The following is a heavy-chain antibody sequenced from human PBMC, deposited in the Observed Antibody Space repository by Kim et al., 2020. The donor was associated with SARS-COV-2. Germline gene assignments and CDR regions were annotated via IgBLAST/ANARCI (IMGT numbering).Heavy chain of an antibody. CDR1: GFTFSSYW. J-gene: IGHJ5*02. CDR3: ARGYPVTIFGVVIGSWFDP. Sequence: GGSLRLSCAASGFTFSSYWMHWVRQAPGKGLVWVSRINSDGSSTSYADSVKGRFTISRDNAKNTLYLQMNSLRAEDTAVYYCARGYPVTIFGVVIGSWFDPWGQGTLVTVSS. CDR2: INSDGSST. V-gene: IGHV3-74*01. D-gene: IGHD3-3*01.